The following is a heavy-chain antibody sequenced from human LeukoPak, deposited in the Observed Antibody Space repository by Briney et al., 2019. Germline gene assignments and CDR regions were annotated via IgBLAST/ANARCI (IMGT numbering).Heavy chain of an antibody. CDR2: IKSKTDGGTT. D-gene: IGHD2-2*01. CDR1: GFTFSNAW. J-gene: IGHJ5*02. Sequence: GGSLRLSCAASGFTFSNAWMSWVRQAPGKGLEWVGRIKSKTDGGTTDYAAPVKGRFTISRDDSKNTLYLQMNGLKTEDTAVYYCTSVVSLFAPNWFDPWGRGTLVTVSS. V-gene: IGHV3-15*01. CDR3: TSVVSLFAPNWFDP.